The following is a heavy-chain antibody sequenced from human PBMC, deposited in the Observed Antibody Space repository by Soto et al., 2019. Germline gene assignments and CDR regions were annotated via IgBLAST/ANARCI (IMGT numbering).Heavy chain of an antibody. CDR3: AKTYVAWANFPFGS. D-gene: IGHD2-21*01. Sequence: QVQLQESGPGLVKPSQTLSLTCTVSGGSISSGDYYWSWIRQPPGKGLEWIGYIYYSGSTYYNPSLKSRVNISIDTSKKQFSLKLSSVTAADTAVYYCAKTYVAWANFPFGSWGQGIQVTVSS. CDR1: GGSISSGDYY. V-gene: IGHV4-30-4*01. CDR2: IYYSGST. J-gene: IGHJ4*02.